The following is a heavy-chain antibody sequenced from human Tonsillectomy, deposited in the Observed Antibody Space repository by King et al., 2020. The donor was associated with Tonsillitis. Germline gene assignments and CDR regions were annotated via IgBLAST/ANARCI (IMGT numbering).Heavy chain of an antibody. CDR2: ISSSASYM. CDR1: GFTFSRYT. J-gene: IGHJ5*02. Sequence: QLVQSGGGLVKPGGSLRLSCAASGFTFSRYTMNWVRQAPGEGLEWVSSISSSASYMYYADSVKGRFTIPRDNAKNSLFLQMKSLRAADTAVYYCGREGVGCSGGSCFSGWFDPWGQGSLVTVSS. V-gene: IGHV3-21*01. D-gene: IGHD2-15*01. CDR3: GREGVGCSGGSCFSGWFDP.